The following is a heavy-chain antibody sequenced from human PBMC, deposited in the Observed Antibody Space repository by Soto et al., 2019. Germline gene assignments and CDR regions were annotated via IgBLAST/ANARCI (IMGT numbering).Heavy chain of an antibody. D-gene: IGHD3-9*01. V-gene: IGHV3-30*18. CDR1: GFTFSSYG. Sequence: PGGSLRLSCAASGFTFSSYGMHWVRQAPGKGLEWVAVISYDGSNKYYADSVKGRFTISRDNSKNTLYLQMNSLRAEDTAVYYCAKDPYDILTGYASGGFDFWGQGTLVTVSS. CDR2: ISYDGSNK. CDR3: AKDPYDILTGYASGGFDF. J-gene: IGHJ4*02.